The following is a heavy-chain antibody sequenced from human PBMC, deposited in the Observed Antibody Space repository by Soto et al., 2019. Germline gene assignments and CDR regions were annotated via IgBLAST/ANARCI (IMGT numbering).Heavy chain of an antibody. CDR1: GFSLSTSGMC. CDR2: IDWDDDK. J-gene: IGHJ4*02. D-gene: IGHD3-22*01. CDR3: ARTSYYYDSSGYPHFDY. Sequence: GSGPTLVNPTQTLTLTCTFSGFSLSTSGMCVSWIRQPPGKALEWLALIDWDDDKYYSTSLKTRLTISKDTSKNQVVLTMTNMDPVDTATYYCARTSYYYDSSGYPHFDYWGQGTLVTVSS. V-gene: IGHV2-70*01.